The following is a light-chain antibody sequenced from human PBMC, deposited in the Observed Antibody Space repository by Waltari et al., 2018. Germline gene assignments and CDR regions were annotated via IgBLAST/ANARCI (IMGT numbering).Light chain of an antibody. Sequence: QSALTQPPSASGSPGQSVTISCTGTSSDIGGYNYVSWYQQHPGKAPNLMIYEVTKRPSGVPDRFSASKSGNTASLTVSGLQAEDEADYYGSSFAGSTNWVFGGGTKLTVL. CDR1: SSDIGGYNY. CDR2: EVT. J-gene: IGLJ3*02. CDR3: SSFAGSTNWV. V-gene: IGLV2-8*01.